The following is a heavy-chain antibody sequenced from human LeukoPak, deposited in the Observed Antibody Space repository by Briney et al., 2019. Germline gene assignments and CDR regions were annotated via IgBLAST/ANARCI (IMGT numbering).Heavy chain of an antibody. CDR1: GFTFSSYS. CDR3: ARGTMVRGVIITPPLNY. CDR2: ISSSSSTI. D-gene: IGHD3-10*01. Sequence: SGGSLRLSCAASGFTFSSYSMNWVRQAPGKGLEWVSSISSSSSTIYYADSVKGRFTISRDNAKNSLYLQMNSLRAEDTAVYYCARGTMVRGVIITPPLNYWGQGTLVTVSS. J-gene: IGHJ4*02. V-gene: IGHV3-48*01.